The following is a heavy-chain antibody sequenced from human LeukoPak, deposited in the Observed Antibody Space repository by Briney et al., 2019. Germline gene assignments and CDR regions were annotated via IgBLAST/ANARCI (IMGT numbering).Heavy chain of an antibody. D-gene: IGHD6-13*01. CDR3: ARETPAVSASWFDP. J-gene: IGHJ5*02. CDR2: INTNTGNP. V-gene: IGHV7-4-1*02. CDR1: GYTFTSYA. Sequence: GASVKVSCKASGYTFTSYAMNWVRQAPGQGLEWMGWINTNTGNPTYAQGFTGRFVFSLDTSVSTAYLQISSLKAEDTAVYYCARETPAVSASWFDPWGQGTLVTVSS.